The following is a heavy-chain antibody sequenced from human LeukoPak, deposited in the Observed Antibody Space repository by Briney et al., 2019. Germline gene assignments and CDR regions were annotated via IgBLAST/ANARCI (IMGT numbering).Heavy chain of an antibody. D-gene: IGHD6-13*01. Sequence: PGGSLRLSCAASGFTFSSYAMHWVRQAPGKGLEWVSSISSSSSYIYYADSVKGRFTISRDNAKNSLYLQMNSLRAEDTAVYYCAKQTSSSPSLDYWGQGTLVTVSS. CDR1: GFTFSSYA. CDR2: ISSSSSYI. CDR3: AKQTSSSPSLDY. J-gene: IGHJ4*02. V-gene: IGHV3-21*01.